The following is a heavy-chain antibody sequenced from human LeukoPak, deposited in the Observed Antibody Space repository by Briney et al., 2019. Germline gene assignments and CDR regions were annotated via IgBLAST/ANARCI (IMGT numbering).Heavy chain of an antibody. Sequence: ASVKVSCKASGYTFTGYYMHWVRQAPGQGLEWMGWINPNSGGTNYAQKFQGRVTMTRDTSISTAYMELSRLRSDDTAVYYCARDSQGGYSYGSSYYYYYMDVWGKGTTVTISS. V-gene: IGHV1-2*02. J-gene: IGHJ6*03. CDR1: GYTFTGYY. CDR2: INPNSGGT. CDR3: ARDSQGGYSYGSSYYYYYMDV. D-gene: IGHD5-18*01.